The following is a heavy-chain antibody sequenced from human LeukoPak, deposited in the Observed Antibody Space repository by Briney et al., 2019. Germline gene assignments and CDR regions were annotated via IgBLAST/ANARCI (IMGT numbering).Heavy chain of an antibody. D-gene: IGHD2-15*01. Sequence: SETLSLTCTVSGGSISSSSYYWGWIRQPPGKGLEWIGSIYYSGSTYYNPSLKSRVTISVDTSKNQFSLKLSSVTAADTAVYYCAGGRTRCSGGSCRYYFDYWGQGTLVTVPS. J-gene: IGHJ4*02. CDR2: IYYSGST. CDR1: GGSISSSSYY. V-gene: IGHV4-39*07. CDR3: AGGRTRCSGGSCRYYFDY.